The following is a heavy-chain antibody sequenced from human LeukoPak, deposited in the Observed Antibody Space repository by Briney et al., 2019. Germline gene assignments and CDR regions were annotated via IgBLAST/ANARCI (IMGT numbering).Heavy chain of an antibody. Sequence: PSETLSLSCTVSGVSISSSSYYWVWLRPPPGKGLEWIGSIYYSGSTYYNPSLKSRVTISVDTSKNQFSLKLSSVTAADTAVYYCARAYSERYGLGYYYMDVWGKGTTVTISS. CDR1: GVSISSSSYY. J-gene: IGHJ6*03. V-gene: IGHV4-39*07. D-gene: IGHD1-26*01. CDR3: ARAYSERYGLGYYYMDV. CDR2: IYYSGST.